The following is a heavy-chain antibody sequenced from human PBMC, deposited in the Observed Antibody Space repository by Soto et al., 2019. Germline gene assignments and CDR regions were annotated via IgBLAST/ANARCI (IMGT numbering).Heavy chain of an antibody. CDR2: IYYSGST. V-gene: IGHV4-59*01. CDR1: GGSICSYY. Sequence: QVQLQESGPGLVKPSETLSLTCTVSGGSICSYYWSWIRQPPGKGLEWIGYIYYSGSTNYNPSLKSRVTISVDTSKNQFSLKLSSVTAADTAVYYCARVGELLRYYFDYWGQGTLVTVSS. D-gene: IGHD1-7*01. J-gene: IGHJ4*02. CDR3: ARVGELLRYYFDY.